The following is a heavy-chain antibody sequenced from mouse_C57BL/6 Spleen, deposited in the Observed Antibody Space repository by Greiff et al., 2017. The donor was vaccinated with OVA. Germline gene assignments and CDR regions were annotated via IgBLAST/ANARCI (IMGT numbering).Heavy chain of an antibody. D-gene: IGHD3-3*01. V-gene: IGHV1-82*01. J-gene: IGHJ4*01. CDR2: IYPGDGDT. CDR1: GYAFSSSW. CDR3: ARGGDEFYAMDY. Sequence: QVQLQQSGPELVKPGASVKISCKASGYAFSSSWMNWVKQRPGKGLEWIGRIYPGDGDTNYNGKFKGKATLTADNSSSTAYMQLSSLTSEDSAVYFCARGGDEFYAMDYWGQGTSVTVSS.